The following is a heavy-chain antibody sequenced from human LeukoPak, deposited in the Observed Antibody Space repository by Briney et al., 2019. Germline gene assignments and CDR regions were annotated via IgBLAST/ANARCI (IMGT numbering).Heavy chain of an antibody. V-gene: IGHV3-23*01. J-gene: IGHJ4*02. CDR3: AKASSIVIVVGLGFDY. CDR2: ISGSGGST. D-gene: IGHD2-2*01. CDR1: GFTSSSYA. Sequence: GGSLRLSCAASGFTSSSYAMSWVRQAPGKGLEWVSAISGSGGSTYYADSVKGRFTISRDNSKNTLYLQMNSLRAEDTAVYYCAKASSIVIVVGLGFDYWGQGTLVTVSS.